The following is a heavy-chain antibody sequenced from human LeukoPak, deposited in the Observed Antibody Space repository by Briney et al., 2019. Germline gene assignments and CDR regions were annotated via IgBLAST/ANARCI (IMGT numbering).Heavy chain of an antibody. CDR1: GGTFSNYA. CDR2: IIPILGIA. Sequence: SVKVSCKASGGTFSNYAVSWVRQAPGQGLEWMGRIIPILGIANYAQKFQGRVTITADKSTSTAYMELSSLRSEDTAVYYCARDSYDSSGYYYTFDYWGQGTLVTVSS. V-gene: IGHV1-69*04. D-gene: IGHD3-22*01. J-gene: IGHJ4*02. CDR3: ARDSYDSSGYYYTFDY.